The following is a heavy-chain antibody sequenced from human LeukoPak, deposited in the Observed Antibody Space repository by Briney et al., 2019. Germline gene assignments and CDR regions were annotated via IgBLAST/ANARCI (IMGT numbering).Heavy chain of an antibody. V-gene: IGHV1-2*06. D-gene: IGHD3-10*01. Sequence: ASVKVSCKASGHSFSDYSIHWVRQAPGQGLEWMGRITSNSGGTSYAHNFQGRVAMTRDTSISTAYMEVSGLTSDDTAVYYCARGGSESGYLYYFDSWGQGTLVSVSS. CDR2: ITSNSGGT. J-gene: IGHJ4*02. CDR1: GHSFSDYS. CDR3: ARGGSESGYLYYFDS.